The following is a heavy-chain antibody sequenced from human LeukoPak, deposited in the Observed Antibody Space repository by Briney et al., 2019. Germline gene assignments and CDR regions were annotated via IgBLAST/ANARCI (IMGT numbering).Heavy chain of an antibody. CDR1: GGSISSGDYY. D-gene: IGHD3-3*01. CDR3: ARDRKGFAYDFWSGYYPGAFDI. Sequence: SETLSLTCTVSGGSISSGDYYWSWVRQPPGKGLEWIGEIYHSGSTNYNPSLKSRVTISVDKSKNQFSLKLSSVTAADTAVYYCARDRKGFAYDFWSGYYPGAFDIWGQGTMVTVSS. V-gene: IGHV4-4*02. CDR2: IYHSGST. J-gene: IGHJ3*02.